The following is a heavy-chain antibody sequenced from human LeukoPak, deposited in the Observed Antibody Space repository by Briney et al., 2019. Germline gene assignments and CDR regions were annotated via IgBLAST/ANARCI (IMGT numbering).Heavy chain of an antibody. CDR1: GFTFSSYW. D-gene: IGHD4-23*01. CDR3: ARGRPHGNDY. CDR2: IASDGSST. V-gene: IGHV3-74*01. J-gene: IGHJ4*02. Sequence: PGGSLRLSCAASGFTFSSYWMNWVRHAPGKGLVWVSRIASDGSSTTYADSVKGRFSISRDNAKNTLYLQMNGLRVEDTAVYYCARGRPHGNDYWGQGTLVTVSS.